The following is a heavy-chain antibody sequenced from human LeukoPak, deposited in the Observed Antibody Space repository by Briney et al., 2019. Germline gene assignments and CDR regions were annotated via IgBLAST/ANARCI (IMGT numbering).Heavy chain of an antibody. D-gene: IGHD6-13*01. CDR3: ASHGYSSSWSFDY. CDR2: IDPSDSYT. J-gene: IGHJ4*02. CDR1: GYSFTSYW. V-gene: IGHV5-10-1*01. Sequence: GESLRISCKGSGYSFTSYWISWVRQMPGKGLEWMGRIDPSDSYTNYSPSFQGHVTISADKSISTAYLQWSSLKASDTAMYYCASHGYSSSWSFDYWDQGTLVTVSS.